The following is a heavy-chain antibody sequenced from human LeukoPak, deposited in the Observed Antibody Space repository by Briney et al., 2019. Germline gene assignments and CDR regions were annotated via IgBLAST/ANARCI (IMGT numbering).Heavy chain of an antibody. Sequence: PGGSLRLSCAASGFTFSDYGIHWVRQAPGKGLEWVTFIRHDGNNKYYSDSVKGRFAISRNNSKNTVYLQMNSLRGEDTAVYYCAKGRIAVTSWFDPWGQGTLVTVSS. CDR2: IRHDGNNK. CDR1: GFTFSDYG. CDR3: AKGRIAVTSWFDP. V-gene: IGHV3-30*02. D-gene: IGHD6-19*01. J-gene: IGHJ5*02.